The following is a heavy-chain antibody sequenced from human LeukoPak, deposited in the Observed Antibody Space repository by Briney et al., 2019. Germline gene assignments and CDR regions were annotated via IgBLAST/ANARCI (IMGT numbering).Heavy chain of an antibody. CDR1: GFAFDDYA. D-gene: IGHD3-16*02. CDR2: ISWNSGSI. V-gene: IGHV3-9*01. J-gene: IGHJ4*02. Sequence: GGSLTLFCAASGFAFDDYAMHWVRQAPGKGLEWVSRISWNSGSIGYAGSVKGRFTISRDKAKTSLYLQMNSLRAEDTALYSCAKGGGTYLSYYFDYWGQGTLVTVSS. CDR3: AKGGGTYLSYYFDY.